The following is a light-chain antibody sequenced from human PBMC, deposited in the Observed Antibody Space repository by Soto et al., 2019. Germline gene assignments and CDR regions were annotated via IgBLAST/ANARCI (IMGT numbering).Light chain of an antibody. V-gene: IGLV1-47*01. CDR1: ASTIGRNY. J-gene: IGLJ1*01. CDR3: SSYAGSNKGYV. CDR2: RNS. Sequence: QSALTQSPSASGTPGQRVTISCSGSASTIGRNYVYWYQQLPGTAPKLLIYRNSQRPSGVPDRFSGCKSGTSASLAISGLRSEEEADYYCSSYAGSNKGYVFGSG.